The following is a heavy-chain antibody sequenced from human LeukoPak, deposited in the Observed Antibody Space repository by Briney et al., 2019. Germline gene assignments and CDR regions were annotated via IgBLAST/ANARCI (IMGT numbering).Heavy chain of an antibody. J-gene: IGHJ5*02. CDR3: ARLDTPDEGWFDP. Sequence: SETLSLTCNVSGDSVSSYYWNWIRQPPGKGLEWIAYIHYSGSTNYNPSLRSRVTISVDTSKNQFSLKLSSVTAADTAVYYCARLDTPDEGWFDPWGQGTLVTVSS. CDR2: IHYSGST. CDR1: GDSVSSYY. V-gene: IGHV4-59*02. D-gene: IGHD3/OR15-3a*01.